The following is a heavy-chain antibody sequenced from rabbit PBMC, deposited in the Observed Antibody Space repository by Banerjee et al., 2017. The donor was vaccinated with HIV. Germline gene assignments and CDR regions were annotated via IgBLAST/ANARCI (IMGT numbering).Heavy chain of an antibody. J-gene: IGHJ4*01. D-gene: IGHD4-1*01. CDR2: IDAGRSGNT. V-gene: IGHV1S40*01. Sequence: QSLEESGGDLVKPGGSLTLTCTASGFDLSTYYSICWVRQAPGKGLEWIACIDAGRSGNTYYASWAKGRFTISKTSSTTVTLQMTSLTAADTASYFCARDLAGVIGWNFDLWGQGTLVTVS. CDR1: GFDLSTYYS. CDR3: ARDLAGVIGWNFDL.